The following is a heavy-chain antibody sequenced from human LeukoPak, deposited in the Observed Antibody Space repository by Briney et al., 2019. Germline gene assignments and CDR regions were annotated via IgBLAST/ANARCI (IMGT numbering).Heavy chain of an antibody. V-gene: IGHV3-53*01. Sequence: GGSLRLSCAASGFTVSSNYMSWVRQAPGKGLEWVSVIYSGGSTYCADSVKGRFTISRDNSKNTLYLQMNSLRAEDTAVYYCARVSKRYFDWLSMDVWGQGTTVTVSS. CDR3: ARVSKRYFDWLSMDV. CDR1: GFTVSSNY. D-gene: IGHD3-9*01. CDR2: IYSGGST. J-gene: IGHJ6*02.